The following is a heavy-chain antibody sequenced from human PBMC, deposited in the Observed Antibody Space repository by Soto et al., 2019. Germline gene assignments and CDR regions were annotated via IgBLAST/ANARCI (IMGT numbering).Heavy chain of an antibody. Sequence: QVQLVESGGGVVQPGRSLRLSCAASGFIFNRYGMHWVRQVPGKGLEWVADIWYDGSNKNYADSVKGRFTISRDNSKNTLSLQMNSLRAEDTAVYYCARGPGRPPLRNYGIDVWGQGTTVTVSS. CDR1: GFIFNRYG. V-gene: IGHV3-33*01. CDR3: ARGPGRPPLRNYGIDV. J-gene: IGHJ6*02. CDR2: IWYDGSNK.